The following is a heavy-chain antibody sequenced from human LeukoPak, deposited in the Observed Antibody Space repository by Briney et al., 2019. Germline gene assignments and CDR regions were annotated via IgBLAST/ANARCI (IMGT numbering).Heavy chain of an antibody. CDR1: GFTFSSYS. Sequence: GGSLSLNCAASGFTFSSYSMNWVRQDQGKGLECDSSISSSSSYIYYADSVKGRFTITRDNAKNSLYLQMNSLRAEDTAVYYCARVAIAMAGTSFDYWGQGTLVTVSS. J-gene: IGHJ4*02. CDR2: ISSSSSYI. D-gene: IGHD6-19*01. CDR3: ARVAIAMAGTSFDY. V-gene: IGHV3-21*01.